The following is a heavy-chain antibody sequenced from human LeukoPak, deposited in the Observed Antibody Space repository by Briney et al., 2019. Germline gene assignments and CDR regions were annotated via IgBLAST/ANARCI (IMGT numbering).Heavy chain of an antibody. D-gene: IGHD1-26*01. CDR2: ISSSSSYI. Sequence: GGSLRLSCAASGFTFSSYSMNWVRQAPGKGLEWVSSISSSSSYIYYADSVKGRFTISRDNSKNTLYLQMNSLRAEDTAVYYCAKDRSYSGQRGIDYWGQGTLVTVSS. CDR3: AKDRSYSGQRGIDY. J-gene: IGHJ4*02. V-gene: IGHV3-21*01. CDR1: GFTFSSYS.